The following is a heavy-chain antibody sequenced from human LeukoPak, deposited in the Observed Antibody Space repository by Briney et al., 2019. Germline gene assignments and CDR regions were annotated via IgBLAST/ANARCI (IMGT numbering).Heavy chain of an antibody. CDR1: GLTFSSYS. D-gene: IGHD3-22*01. CDR2: ISSSSSYI. V-gene: IGHV3-21*01. Sequence: GGSLRLSCAASGLTFSSYSMNWVRQAPGKGLGWVSPISSSSSYIYYADSVKGRFTISRDNAKNSLYLQMNSPRAEDTAVYHCARDGGSGYPLDNWGQGTLVTVSS. CDR3: ARDGGSGYPLDN. J-gene: IGHJ4*02.